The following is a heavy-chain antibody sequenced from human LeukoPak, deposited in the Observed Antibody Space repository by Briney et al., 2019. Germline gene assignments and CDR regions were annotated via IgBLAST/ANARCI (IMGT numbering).Heavy chain of an antibody. CDR2: ISGSGGSK. CDR3: AKPKEEYYYGSGSYYN. CDR1: GFTFSSYA. D-gene: IGHD3-10*01. J-gene: IGHJ4*02. V-gene: IGHV3-23*01. Sequence: GGSLRLSCAASGFTFSSYAMSWVRQAPGKGLEWVSAISGSGGSKYYADSVKGRFTISRDNSKNTLYLQMNSLRAEDTAVYYCAKPKEEYYYGSGSYYNWGQGTLVTVSS.